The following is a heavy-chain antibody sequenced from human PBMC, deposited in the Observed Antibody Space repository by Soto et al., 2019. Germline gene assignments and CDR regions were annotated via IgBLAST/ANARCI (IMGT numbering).Heavy chain of an antibody. D-gene: IGHD5-12*01. CDR3: TRGEMATITYFDY. CDR1: GGTSSSYS. V-gene: IGHV1-69*06. CDR2: TVPILGTT. J-gene: IGHJ4*02. Sequence: QVPVVQSGAEVKKPGSSVKVSCKASGGTSSSYSISWVRQAPGQGLEWVGGTVPILGTTNYAQRFQGRVTITADKSTTTVYMELTSLRSEDTAIYYCTRGEMATITYFDYWGQGTLVTVSS.